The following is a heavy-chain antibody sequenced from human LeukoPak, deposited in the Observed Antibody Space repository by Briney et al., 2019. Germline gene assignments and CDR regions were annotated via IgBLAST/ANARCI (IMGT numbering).Heavy chain of an antibody. J-gene: IGHJ2*01. Sequence: GGSLRLSCAASGFTFSSYWMNWVRQAPGKGLEWVANIKQDGSEKYYVDSVKGRFTISRDNAKNLLYLQMNSLRAEDTAVYYCARSPYYYGRSGRNWYFDLWGRGTLVTVSS. CDR1: GFTFSSYW. D-gene: IGHD3-22*01. CDR2: IKQDGSEK. V-gene: IGHV3-7*01. CDR3: ARSPYYYGRSGRNWYFDL.